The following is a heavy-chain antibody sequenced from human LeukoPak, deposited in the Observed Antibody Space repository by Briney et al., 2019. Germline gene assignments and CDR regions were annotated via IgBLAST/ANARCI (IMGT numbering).Heavy chain of an antibody. V-gene: IGHV1-58*01. CDR2: IVVGSGNT. CDR3: AADGGSSRDFDY. Sequence: GTSVKVSYKATGFTFTSSAVQWVRQARGQRLEWIGWIVVGSGNTNYAQKFQERVTITRDMSTSTAYMELSSLRSEDTAVYYCAADGGSSRDFDYWGQGTLVTVSS. D-gene: IGHD6-13*01. CDR1: GFTFTSSA. J-gene: IGHJ4*02.